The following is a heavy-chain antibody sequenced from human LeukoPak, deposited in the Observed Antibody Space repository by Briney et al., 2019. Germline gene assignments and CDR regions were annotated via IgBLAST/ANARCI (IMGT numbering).Heavy chain of an antibody. CDR1: GFSFSSYA. CDR3: AKDPPHVSWLFDY. CDR2: ITNSGGTT. J-gene: IGHJ4*02. V-gene: IGHV3-23*01. D-gene: IGHD3-16*01. Sequence: GGSLRPSCAASGFSFSSYAMSWGCNAPPKGLEWVSAITNSGGTTYYADPVKGRFAISRDNSKNTLYLQMKSLGAEDTDVYYCAKDPPHVSWLFDYWGQGTLVTVSS.